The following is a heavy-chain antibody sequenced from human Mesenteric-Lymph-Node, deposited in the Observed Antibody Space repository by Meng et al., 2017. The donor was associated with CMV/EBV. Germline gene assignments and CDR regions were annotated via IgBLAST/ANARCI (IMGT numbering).Heavy chain of an antibody. CDR2: ISGSGGST. Sequence: ETLSLTCTVSGGSVSSGSYYWSWVRQAPGKGLEWVSAISGSGGSTYYADSVKGRFTISRDNSKNTLYLQMNSLRAEDTAVYYCAKNQVGYYYGMDVWGQGTTVTVSS. V-gene: IGHV3-23*01. CDR1: GGSVSSGSYY. CDR3: AKNQVGYYYGMDV. J-gene: IGHJ6*02. D-gene: IGHD1-26*01.